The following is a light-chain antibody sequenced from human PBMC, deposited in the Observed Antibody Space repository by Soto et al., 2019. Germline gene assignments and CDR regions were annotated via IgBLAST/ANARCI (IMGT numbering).Light chain of an antibody. V-gene: IGLV2-14*01. CDR1: SSDVGGYNY. CDR3: SSYTSSSTRVV. CDR2: DVS. J-gene: IGLJ2*01. Sequence: QSALTQPASVSGSPGQSITISCTGTSSDVGGYNYVSWYKQHPGKAPKLMIYDVSNRPSGVSNRFSGSKSGNTASLTISGLQAEDEADYYCSSYTSSSTRVVFGGGTKLTVL.